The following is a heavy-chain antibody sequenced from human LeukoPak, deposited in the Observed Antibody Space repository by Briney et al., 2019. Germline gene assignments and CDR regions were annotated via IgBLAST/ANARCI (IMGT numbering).Heavy chain of an antibody. CDR1: GFTVSRSY. D-gene: IGHD2-21*02. J-gene: IGHJ4*02. Sequence: GGSLRLSCAVSGFTVSRSYMAWVRQAPGRGLEWVSVIYSSGSTLYADSVKGRFTIPRDNSKNTLYLQMNSLRAEDTAVYYCARLFAPFCGNDCGQFDYWGQGTLVTVSS. V-gene: IGHV3-53*01. CDR3: ARLFAPFCGNDCGQFDY. CDR2: IYSSGST.